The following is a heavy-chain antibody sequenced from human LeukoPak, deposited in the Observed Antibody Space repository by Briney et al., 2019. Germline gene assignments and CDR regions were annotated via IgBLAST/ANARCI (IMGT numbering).Heavy chain of an antibody. CDR1: GFTFSDYY. Sequence: GGSLRLSCAASGFTFSDYYMSWIRQAPGKGLEWVSYISSSGSTIYYADSVKGRFTISRDNAKNSLYLQMNSLRAEDTAVYYCARASTGPEYYDFWSDYSSDHYYYYMDVWGKGTTVTVSS. CDR3: ARASTGPEYYDFWSDYSSDHYYYYMDV. CDR2: ISSSGSTI. V-gene: IGHV3-11*01. J-gene: IGHJ6*03. D-gene: IGHD3-3*01.